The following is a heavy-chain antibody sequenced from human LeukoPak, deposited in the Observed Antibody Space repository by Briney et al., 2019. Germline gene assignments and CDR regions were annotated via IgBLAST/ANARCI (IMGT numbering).Heavy chain of an antibody. CDR3: ARHRAKVAPHFDY. Sequence: GESLKISCKGSGHSFTSYWIGWVSQMPGKGLEWMGIIYPGDSDTRYSPSFQGQVTISADKSISTAYLQWSSLKASDTAMYYCARHRAKVAPHFDYWGQGTPVTVSS. CDR1: GHSFTSYW. CDR2: IYPGDSDT. J-gene: IGHJ4*02. V-gene: IGHV5-51*01. D-gene: IGHD5-12*01.